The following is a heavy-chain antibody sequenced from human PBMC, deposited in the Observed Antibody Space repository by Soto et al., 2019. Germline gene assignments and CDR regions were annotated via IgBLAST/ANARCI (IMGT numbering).Heavy chain of an antibody. J-gene: IGHJ4*02. CDR1: GGSLSSGRHY. Sequence: PSGTPSPPCPVFGGSLSSGRHYRGWVRPTPGEGLEWIGYIYYTGTTYYNPSLKSRVAISVDTSKNQFSLKLRSVTAADTAVYYCARDWYRDGYNGGYFDYWGQGTLVTVSS. D-gene: IGHD1-26*01. V-gene: IGHV4-39*07. CDR2: IYYTGTT. CDR3: ARDWYRDGYNGGYFDY.